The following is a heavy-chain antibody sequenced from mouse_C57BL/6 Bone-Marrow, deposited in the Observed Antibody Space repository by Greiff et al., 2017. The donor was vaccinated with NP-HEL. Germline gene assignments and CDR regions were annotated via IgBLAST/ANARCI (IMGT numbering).Heavy chain of an antibody. Sequence: VHLVESGPGLVQPSQSLSITCTVSGFSLTSYGVHWVRQSPGKGLEWLGVIWSGGSTDYNAAFISRLSISKDNSKSQVFFKMNSLQADDTAIYYCARVYYGSSYPYYYAMDYWGQGTSVTVSS. D-gene: IGHD1-1*01. J-gene: IGHJ4*01. CDR3: ARVYYGSSYPYYYAMDY. V-gene: IGHV2-2*01. CDR1: GFSLTSYG. CDR2: IWSGGST.